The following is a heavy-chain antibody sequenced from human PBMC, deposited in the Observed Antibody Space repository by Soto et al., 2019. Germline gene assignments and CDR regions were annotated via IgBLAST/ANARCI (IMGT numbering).Heavy chain of an antibody. CDR3: ARGSSGWYDYYYYAMDV. J-gene: IGHJ6*02. D-gene: IGHD6-19*01. CDR1: GGSISSYY. Sequence: RSLTCTVSGGSISSYYWSWIRQPAGKGLEWIGRIYTSGSTNYNPSLKSRVTMSVDTSKNQFSLKLSSVTAADTAVYYCARGSSGWYDYYYYAMDVWGQGTTVTVSS. V-gene: IGHV4-4*07. CDR2: IYTSGST.